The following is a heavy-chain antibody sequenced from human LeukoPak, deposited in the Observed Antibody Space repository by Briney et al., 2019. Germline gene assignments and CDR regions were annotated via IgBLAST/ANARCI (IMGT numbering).Heavy chain of an antibody. V-gene: IGHV1-8*03. Sequence: GASVKVSCKASGYTFTTYDINWVRQATGQGLQWMGWINPNSGNTGYAQKFQGRITITRNTSISTVYMELSSLRSEDTAVYYCARGPPTAQYFRHWGQGTLVTVSS. J-gene: IGHJ1*01. CDR2: INPNSGNT. CDR1: GYTFTTYD. D-gene: IGHD1-1*01. CDR3: ARGPPTAQYFRH.